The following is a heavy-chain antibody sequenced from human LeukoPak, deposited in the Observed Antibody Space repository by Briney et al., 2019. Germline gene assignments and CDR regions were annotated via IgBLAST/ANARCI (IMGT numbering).Heavy chain of an antibody. CDR1: GYAFIGYY. D-gene: IGHD7-27*01. Sequence: ASVKVSCKASGYAFIGYYIYCLRQAPGQGLEWMGWINPNSVGTRYAQEFQGRVNMPMATSISTVYMEMRSLRFDDTAVYYCARDRVGLGMNWFDPWGQGTLVIVSS. J-gene: IGHJ5*02. CDR2: INPNSVGT. CDR3: ARDRVGLGMNWFDP. V-gene: IGHV1-2*02.